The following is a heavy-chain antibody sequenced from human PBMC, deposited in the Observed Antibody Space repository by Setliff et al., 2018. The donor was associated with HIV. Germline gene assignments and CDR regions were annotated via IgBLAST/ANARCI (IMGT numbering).Heavy chain of an antibody. Sequence: ASVKVSCKSSGYTFTKYGITWVRQAPGQGLEWMGWISANNGSSYFAQKLQDRVTMTSDTSTSTAYMELRSLRSYDTAVYYCARVRERVTIFGVVRDFDSWGQGTLVTVSS. J-gene: IGHJ4*02. CDR2: ISANNGSS. V-gene: IGHV1-18*01. CDR3: ARVRERVTIFGVVRDFDS. D-gene: IGHD3-3*01. CDR1: GYTFTKYG.